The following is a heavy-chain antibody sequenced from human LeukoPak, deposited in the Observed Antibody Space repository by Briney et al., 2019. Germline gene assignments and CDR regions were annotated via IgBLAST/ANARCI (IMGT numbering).Heavy chain of an antibody. CDR2: IWYDGSNK. J-gene: IGHJ4*02. D-gene: IGHD3-9*01. CDR3: ARAPLRYFDWLLVY. V-gene: IGHV3-33*01. CDR1: GFTFSSCG. Sequence: GGSLRLSCAASGFTFSSCGMHWVRQAPGKGLEWVAVIWYDGSNKYYADSVKGRFTISRDNSKNTLYLQMNSLRAEDTAVYYCARAPLRYFDWLLVYWGQGTLVTVSS.